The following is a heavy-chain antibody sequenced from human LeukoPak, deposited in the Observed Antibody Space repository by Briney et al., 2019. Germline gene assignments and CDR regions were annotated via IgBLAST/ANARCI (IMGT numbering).Heavy chain of an antibody. J-gene: IGHJ4*02. V-gene: IGHV3-7*01. Sequence: GGSLRLSCAASGFTFGTYWMTWVRQAPGKGLEWVANIKQDGSEKYYVDSVKGRFAISKDNAKNSLYLQMNSLRVEDTAVYYCAKVGRSGWPLDNWGQGTLVTVSS. CDR1: GFTFGTYW. CDR2: IKQDGSEK. D-gene: IGHD6-19*01. CDR3: AKVGRSGWPLDN.